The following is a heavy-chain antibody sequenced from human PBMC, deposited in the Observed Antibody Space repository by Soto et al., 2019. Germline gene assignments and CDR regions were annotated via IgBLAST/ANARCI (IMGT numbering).Heavy chain of an antibody. CDR3: AKDPGILWWSPYYFGY. Sequence: PGGSLRLSCAASGFTFSSYAMSWVRQAPGKGLEWVSAISGSGGSTYYADSVKGRFTISRDNSKNTLYLQMNSLRAEDTAVYYCAKDPGILWWSPYYFGYWGQGTLVTVSS. CDR2: ISGSGGST. J-gene: IGHJ4*02. V-gene: IGHV3-23*01. CDR1: GFTFSSYA. D-gene: IGHD2-21*01.